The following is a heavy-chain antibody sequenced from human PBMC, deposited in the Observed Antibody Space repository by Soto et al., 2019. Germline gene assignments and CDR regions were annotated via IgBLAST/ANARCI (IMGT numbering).Heavy chain of an antibody. D-gene: IGHD5-12*01. Sequence: TSETLSLTCTVSGGSVSSGSYYWGWIRQPPGKGLEWIGYIYYSGSTNYNPSLKSRVTISVDTSKNQFSLKLSSVTAADTAVYYCARDPIYEKSYYGMDVWGQGTTVTVSS. J-gene: IGHJ6*02. CDR1: GGSVSSGSYY. V-gene: IGHV4-61*01. CDR3: ARDPIYEKSYYGMDV. CDR2: IYYSGST.